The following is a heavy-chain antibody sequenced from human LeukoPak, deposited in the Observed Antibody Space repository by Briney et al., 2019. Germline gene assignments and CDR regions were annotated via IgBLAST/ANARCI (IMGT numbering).Heavy chain of an antibody. D-gene: IGHD6-13*01. CDR1: GFTFGDYA. CDR2: IRSKTYGGTT. CDR3: TRASSSTWSYYYYYMDV. J-gene: IGHJ6*03. Sequence: GRSLRLSCTASGFTFGDYAMRWVRQAPGQGQEWVGFIRSKTYGGTTEYAASVKGRFTISRDDSKSIAYLQMNSLKTEDTAVYYCTRASSSTWSYYYYYMDVWGKGTTVTISS. V-gene: IGHV3-49*04.